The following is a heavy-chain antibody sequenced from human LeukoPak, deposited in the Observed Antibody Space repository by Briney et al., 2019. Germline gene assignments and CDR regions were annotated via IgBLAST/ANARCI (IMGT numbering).Heavy chain of an antibody. Sequence: GGSLRLSCAASGFTVSSNFMAWVRQAPGKGLEWVSVIYGGGSTFYADSVKGRSTISRDNSQNTMYLQMNGLRAEDTAVYYCAKDLIVAAAPLDYWGQGTLVTVSS. V-gene: IGHV3-53*01. CDR1: GFTVSSNF. CDR2: IYGGGST. CDR3: AKDLIVAAAPLDY. J-gene: IGHJ4*02. D-gene: IGHD6-13*01.